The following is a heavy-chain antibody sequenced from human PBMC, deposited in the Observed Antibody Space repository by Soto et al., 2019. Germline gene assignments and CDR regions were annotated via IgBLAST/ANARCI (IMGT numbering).Heavy chain of an antibody. CDR1: GFTFSDAW. J-gene: IGHJ4*02. V-gene: IGHV3-15*01. CDR3: RTKWLE. D-gene: IGHD6-19*01. Sequence: GGSLRLSCAASGFTFSDAWMSWVRQAPGKGLEWVGLIKKKTDGGTTDYAAPVKGRFTFSRDDSKNTVYLQMSSLKTEDTAVYYCRTKWLEWGQGTRVTV. CDR2: IKKKTDGGTT.